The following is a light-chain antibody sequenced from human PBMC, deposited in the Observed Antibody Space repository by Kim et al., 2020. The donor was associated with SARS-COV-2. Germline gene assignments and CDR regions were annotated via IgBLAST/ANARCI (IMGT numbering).Light chain of an antibody. Sequence: GQRITISCSGSSTNIGNNYVYWYQQFPGTTPKLLISNNNERPSGVPDRFSASKSGTSASLAISGLRSEDEADYHCATWDDSLSGPVFGGGTQLTVL. J-gene: IGLJ2*01. CDR3: ATWDDSLSGPV. CDR2: NNN. V-gene: IGLV1-47*02. CDR1: STNIGNNY.